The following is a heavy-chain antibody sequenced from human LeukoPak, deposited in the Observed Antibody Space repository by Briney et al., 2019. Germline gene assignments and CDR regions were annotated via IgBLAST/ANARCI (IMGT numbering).Heavy chain of an antibody. D-gene: IGHD6-13*01. CDR3: ARTYSSSWSQGHDY. CDR1: GGSISSYY. Sequence: SETLSLTCTVFGGSISSYYGSWIRQPAGKGLEWIGRIYTSGSTNYNPSLKSRVTMSVDMSKNQFSLKLSSVTAADTAVYYCARTYSSSWSQGHDYWGQGTLVTVSS. J-gene: IGHJ4*02. CDR2: IYTSGST. V-gene: IGHV4-4*07.